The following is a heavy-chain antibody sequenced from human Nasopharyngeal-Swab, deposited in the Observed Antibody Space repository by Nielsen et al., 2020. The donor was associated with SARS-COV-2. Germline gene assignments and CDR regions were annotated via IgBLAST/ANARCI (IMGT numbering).Heavy chain of an antibody. D-gene: IGHD6-13*01. Sequence: GGSLRLSCAASGFTLSSYWMHWVRQAPGKGLVWVSRISGDGSNTFYADSVKGRFTISRDNSKNTLYLQMNSLRAEDTAVYFCAKAYGSSWDYWGQGTLVTVSS. CDR2: ISGDGSNT. CDR3: AKAYGSSWDY. CDR1: GFTLSSYW. J-gene: IGHJ4*02. V-gene: IGHV3-74*01.